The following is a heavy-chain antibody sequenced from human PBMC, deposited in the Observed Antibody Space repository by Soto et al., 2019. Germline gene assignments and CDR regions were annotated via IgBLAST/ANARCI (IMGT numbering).Heavy chain of an antibody. CDR2: MYHTGDT. D-gene: IGHD2-21*01. Sequence: QVQLQESGPGLVKPSRTLSLTCAVSGGSVTSTWWNWVRQPAGKGLEWIGEMYHTGDTNYNPSLKSRVTILIDNSKNQFSLKLSSVTAADTAVYYCARGGGDSFSYYFDLWGRGALVTVSS. CDR3: ARGGGDSFSYYFDL. V-gene: IGHV4-4*02. J-gene: IGHJ2*01. CDR1: GGSVTSTW.